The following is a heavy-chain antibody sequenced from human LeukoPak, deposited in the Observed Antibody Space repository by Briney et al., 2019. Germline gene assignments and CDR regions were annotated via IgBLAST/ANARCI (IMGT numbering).Heavy chain of an antibody. J-gene: IGHJ6*04. CDR2: MYHSGSI. CDR3: VRHPDPYYDIFLV. Sequence: SETLSLTCRVSGYSISSGFYWGWIRQPPGKGRGWIGSMYHSGSIYYNRSLKSRVTISADTSNNHLSLKLSSVTAADTAVYYCVRHPDPYYDIFLVWGKGTTVTVSS. V-gene: IGHV4-38-2*01. CDR1: GYSISSGFY. D-gene: IGHD3-9*01.